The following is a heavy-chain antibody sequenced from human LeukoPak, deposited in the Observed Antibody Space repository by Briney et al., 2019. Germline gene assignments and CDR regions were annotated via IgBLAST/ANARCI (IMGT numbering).Heavy chain of an antibody. D-gene: IGHD4-23*01. CDR3: AKYTGYGGNSNLLY. CDR1: GFTFSSYA. J-gene: IGHJ4*02. CDR2: IDGNGGST. V-gene: IGHV3-23*01. Sequence: GGSLRLSCAASGFTFSSYAMSWVRQAPGKGLEWVSTIDGNGGSTYFADSVKGRFTISRDNSKNTLYLQMNSLRAEDTAVYYCAKYTGYGGNSNLLYWGQGTLVTVSP.